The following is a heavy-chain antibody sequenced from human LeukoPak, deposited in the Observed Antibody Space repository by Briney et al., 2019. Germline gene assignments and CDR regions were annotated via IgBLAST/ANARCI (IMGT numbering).Heavy chain of an antibody. CDR1: GYSISSGHY. V-gene: IGHV4-38-2*02. Sequence: SETLSLTCAVSGYSISSGHYWAWVRQPPGKGLEWIGSIYHSGNTYYNPSLKSRVSISVDTSKNQFSLKLTSMTAADTAVYYCARDLRYYFDSSGYFYLGFDYWGQGTLATVSS. CDR2: IYHSGNT. J-gene: IGHJ4*02. D-gene: IGHD3-22*01. CDR3: ARDLRYYFDSSGYFYLGFDY.